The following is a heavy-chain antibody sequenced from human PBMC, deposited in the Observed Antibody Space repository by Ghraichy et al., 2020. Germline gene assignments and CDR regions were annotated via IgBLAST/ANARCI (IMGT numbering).Heavy chain of an antibody. J-gene: IGHJ6*02. D-gene: IGHD3-3*01. CDR1: GFTFTSSA. V-gene: IGHV1-58*01. CDR3: ATSHNYDFWSQNVGGMDV. CDR2: IVVGSGNT. Sequence: SVKVSCKAFGFTFTSSAVQWVRQARGQRLEWIGWIVVGSGNTNYAQKFQERVTITRDMSTSTAYMELSSLRSEDTAVYYCATSHNYDFWSQNVGGMDVWGQGTTVTVSS.